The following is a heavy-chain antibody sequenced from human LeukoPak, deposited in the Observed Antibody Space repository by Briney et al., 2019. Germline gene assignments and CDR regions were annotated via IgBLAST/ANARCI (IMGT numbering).Heavy chain of an antibody. V-gene: IGHV4-59*11. Sequence: PSETLSLTCNVSGESISSHYWSWTRQSPGKGLEWIGYITNSGTTKFNPSLKSRVTISRDTSKNQISLRLSSVTAADTAVYYCARGRQWLANNWFDPWGEGTLVTVSS. CDR2: ITNSGTT. CDR3: ARGRQWLANNWFDP. J-gene: IGHJ5*02. CDR1: GESISSHY. D-gene: IGHD6-19*01.